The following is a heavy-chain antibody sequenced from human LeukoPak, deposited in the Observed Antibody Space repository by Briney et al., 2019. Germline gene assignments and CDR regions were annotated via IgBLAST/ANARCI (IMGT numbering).Heavy chain of an antibody. CDR3: AKADYGDYGGSVY. Sequence: PGGSLRLSCAASGFTFSSYSMNWVRQAPGKGLEWVSAISGSGGSTYYADSVKGRFTISRDNSKNTLYLQMNSLRAEDTAVYYCAKADYGDYGGSVYWGQGTLVTVS. V-gene: IGHV3-23*01. CDR1: GFTFSSYS. J-gene: IGHJ4*02. CDR2: ISGSGGST. D-gene: IGHD4-17*01.